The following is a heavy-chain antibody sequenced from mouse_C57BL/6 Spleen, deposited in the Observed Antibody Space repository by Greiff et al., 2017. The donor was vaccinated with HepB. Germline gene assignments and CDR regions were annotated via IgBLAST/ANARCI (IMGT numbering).Heavy chain of an antibody. Sequence: QVQLQQPGAELVKPGASVKLSCKASGYTFTSYWMHWVKQRPGQGLEWIGMIHPNSGSTNYNEKFKSKATLTVDKSSSTAYMQLSSLTSEDSAVYYWARISIEDWFAYWGQGTLVTVSA. CDR1: GYTFTSYW. CDR3: ARISIEDWFAY. J-gene: IGHJ3*01. CDR2: IHPNSGST. D-gene: IGHD2-3*01. V-gene: IGHV1-64*01.